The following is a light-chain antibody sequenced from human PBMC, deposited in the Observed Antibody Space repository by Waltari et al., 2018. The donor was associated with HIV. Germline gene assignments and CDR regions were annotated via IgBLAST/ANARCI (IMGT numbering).Light chain of an antibody. V-gene: IGLV1-51*01. J-gene: IGLJ2*01. CDR1: GPANGTHY. CDR3: QTWEGSLKPAL. CDR2: DVI. Sequence: QHALTPPPSASAASGHKVTSPCTRSGPANGTHYGSLYQQRPGAAPKLVIYDVIKRPSGIPDRFSGSKSGTSATLGITGLQAGDEADYYCQTWEGSLKPALFGGGTKLTVL.